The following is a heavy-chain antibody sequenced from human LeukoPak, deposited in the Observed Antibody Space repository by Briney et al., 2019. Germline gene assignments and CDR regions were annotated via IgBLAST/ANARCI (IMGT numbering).Heavy chain of an antibody. CDR1: GFTFSSYA. CDR3: AKSVEAVAGFFDY. J-gene: IGHJ4*02. CDR2: ISWNSGSI. V-gene: IGHV3-9*03. Sequence: GGSLRLSCAASGFTFSSYAMSWVRQAPGKGLEWVSGISWNSGSIGYADSVKGRFTISRDNAKNSLYLQMNSLRAEDMALYYCAKSVEAVAGFFDYWGQGTLVTVSS. D-gene: IGHD6-19*01.